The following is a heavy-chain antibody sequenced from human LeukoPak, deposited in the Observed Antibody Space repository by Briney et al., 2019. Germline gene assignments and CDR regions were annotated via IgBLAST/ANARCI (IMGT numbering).Heavy chain of an antibody. J-gene: IGHJ4*02. CDR1: GGSISSYY. V-gene: IGHV4-59*01. CDR2: IYYSGST. CDR3: ARGYCSGGSCYRVDY. Sequence: LETLSLTCTVSGGSISSYYWSWIRQPPGKGLEWIGYIYYSGSTNYNPSPKSRVTISVDTSKNQFSLKLSSVTAADTAVYYCARGYCSGGSCYRVDYWGQGTLVTVSS. D-gene: IGHD2-15*01.